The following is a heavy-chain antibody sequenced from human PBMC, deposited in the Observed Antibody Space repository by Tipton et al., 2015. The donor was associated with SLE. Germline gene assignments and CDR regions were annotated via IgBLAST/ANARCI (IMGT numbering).Heavy chain of an antibody. CDR1: GFTFSSYG. J-gene: IGHJ4*02. CDR3: AKGPRYFDH. V-gene: IGHV3-30*02. Sequence: GSLRLSCAASGFTFSSYGMHWVRQAPGKGLEWVAFIRYDGSNIYYADSVEGRFTISGDNSKNTLHLQMNSLRAEDTAVYYCAKGPRYFDHWGQGTLVTVSS. CDR2: IRYDGSNI.